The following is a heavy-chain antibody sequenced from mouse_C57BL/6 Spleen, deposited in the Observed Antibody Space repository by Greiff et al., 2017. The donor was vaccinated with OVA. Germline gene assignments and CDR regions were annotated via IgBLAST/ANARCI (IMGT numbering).Heavy chain of an antibody. V-gene: IGHV1-74*01. Sequence: VQLQQPGAELVKPGASVKVSCKASGYTFTSYWMHWVKQRPGQGLEWIGRIHPSDSDTNYNQKFKGKATLTVDKSSSTAYMQLSSLTSEDSAVYYCAPLYYTYAMDYWGQGTSVTVSS. CDR3: APLYYTYAMDY. D-gene: IGHD2-1*01. J-gene: IGHJ4*01. CDR1: GYTFTSYW. CDR2: IHPSDSDT.